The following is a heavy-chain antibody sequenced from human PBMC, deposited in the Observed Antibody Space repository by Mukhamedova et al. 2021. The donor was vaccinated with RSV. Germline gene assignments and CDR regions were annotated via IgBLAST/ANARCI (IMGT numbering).Heavy chain of an antibody. V-gene: IGHV1-3*01. J-gene: IGHJ4*02. CDR2: T. CDR3: AGSLDTGCLDY. Sequence: TKYSQKFQGRVTITRDTSASTAYMELSSLRSEDTAVYYCAGSLDTGCLDYLGQGTLVTVPS. D-gene: IGHD5-18*01.